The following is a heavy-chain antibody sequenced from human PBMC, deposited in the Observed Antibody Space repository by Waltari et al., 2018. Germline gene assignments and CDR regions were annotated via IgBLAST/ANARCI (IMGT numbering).Heavy chain of an antibody. CDR1: GFTFSSYS. Sequence: EVQLVESGGGLVKPGGSLRLSCAASGFTFSSYSMTWVRPAPGKGLEWVSSISSSSSYIYYADSVKGRFTISRDNAKNSLYLQMNSLRAEDTAVYYCARESRHYYDSSGFDYWGQGTLVTVSS. CDR3: ARESRHYYDSSGFDY. V-gene: IGHV3-21*01. CDR2: ISSSSSYI. J-gene: IGHJ4*02. D-gene: IGHD3-22*01.